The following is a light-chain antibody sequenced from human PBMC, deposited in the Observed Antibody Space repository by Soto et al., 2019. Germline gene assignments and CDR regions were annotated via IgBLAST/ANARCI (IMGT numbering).Light chain of an antibody. CDR1: SSNIGSNY. CDR2: DNN. Sequence: QSVLTQPPSVSAAPGQKVTISCSGSSSNIGSNYVSWYQQLPGTAPKLLIYDNNKRPSGIPDRFSGSKSGTSATLGITGLQTGDEADYYCGTWDSSLSARDFGGGTKLTVL. CDR3: GTWDSSLSARD. J-gene: IGLJ2*01. V-gene: IGLV1-51*01.